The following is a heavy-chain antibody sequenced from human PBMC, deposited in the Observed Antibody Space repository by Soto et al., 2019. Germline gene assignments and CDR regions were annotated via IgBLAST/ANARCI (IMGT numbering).Heavy chain of an antibody. D-gene: IGHD3-22*01. CDR3: AREKSDSSGRTWFDP. CDR1: GVSISSVDYY. J-gene: IGHJ5*02. V-gene: IGHV4-30-4*01. Sequence: QVQLQESGPGLVKPSQTLSLTCTFSGVSISSVDYYWNWIRQPPGKGLGWIGYIYYSGSTYSNPSLQSRVTISGDTSTNQFSLKLSSVTAADTAVYYCAREKSDSSGRTWFDPWGKGTLVTVSS. CDR2: IYYSGST.